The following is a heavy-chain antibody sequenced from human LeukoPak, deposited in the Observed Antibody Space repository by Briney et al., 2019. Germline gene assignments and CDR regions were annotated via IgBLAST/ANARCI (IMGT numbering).Heavy chain of an antibody. CDR3: ARDLVRTPIVVVITSYCFDY. CDR1: GFTFSSYA. Sequence: GRSLRLSCAASGFTFSSYAMHWVRQAPGKGLEWVAVISYDGSNKYYADSVKGRFTISRDNSKNTLYLQMNSLRAEDTAVYYCARDLVRTPIVVVITSYCFDYWGQGTLVTVSS. D-gene: IGHD3-22*01. CDR2: ISYDGSNK. V-gene: IGHV3-30-3*01. J-gene: IGHJ4*02.